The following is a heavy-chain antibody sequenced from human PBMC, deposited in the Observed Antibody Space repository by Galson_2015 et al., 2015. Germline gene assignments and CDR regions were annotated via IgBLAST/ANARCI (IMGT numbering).Heavy chain of an antibody. CDR1: GDSVSSNSAA. D-gene: IGHD5-12*01. Sequence: CAISGDSVSSNSAAWNWIRQSPSRGLEWLGRTYYKSKWYSNYAVSVKGRITINPDTSKNQFSLQLNSVTPEDTAVYYCARGDEDGGYGDLAFDIWGQGTMVTVSS. CDR2: TYYKSKWYS. CDR3: ARGDEDGGYGDLAFDI. J-gene: IGHJ3*02. V-gene: IGHV6-1*01.